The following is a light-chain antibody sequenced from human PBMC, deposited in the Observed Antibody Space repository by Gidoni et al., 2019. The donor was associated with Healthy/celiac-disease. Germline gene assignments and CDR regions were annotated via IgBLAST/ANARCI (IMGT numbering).Light chain of an antibody. CDR3: SSYAGSNNLV. V-gene: IGLV2-8*01. CDR1: SSAVGGYNY. Sequence: QSALTQPPSASGSPAQSVTISCPGTSSAVGGYNYVSWYQQHPGKAPKLMIYEVSKRPSGVPDRFSGSKSGNTASLTVSGLQAEDEADYYCSSYAGSNNLVFGGGTKLTVL. J-gene: IGLJ2*01. CDR2: EVS.